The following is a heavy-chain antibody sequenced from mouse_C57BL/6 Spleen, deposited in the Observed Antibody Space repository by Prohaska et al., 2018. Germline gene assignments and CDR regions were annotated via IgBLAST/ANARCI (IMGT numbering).Heavy chain of an antibody. D-gene: IGHD4-1*02. CDR1: GFTFSDYY. CDR2: INYDGSST. CDR3: ARGQLGGYFDY. Sequence: EVKLVESEGGLVQPGSSMKLSCTASGFTFSDYYMAWVRQVPEKGLEWVANINYDGSSTYYLDALKSRFIISRDNAKNILYLQMSSLKSEDTATYYCARGQLGGYFDYWGQGTTLTVSS. J-gene: IGHJ2*01. V-gene: IGHV5-16*01.